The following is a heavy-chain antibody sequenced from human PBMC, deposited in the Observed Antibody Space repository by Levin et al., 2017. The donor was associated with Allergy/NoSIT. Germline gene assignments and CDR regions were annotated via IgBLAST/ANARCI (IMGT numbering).Heavy chain of an antibody. V-gene: IGHV1-2*02. CDR3: ANDLGYGTSTGCYNY. J-gene: IGHJ4*02. CDR1: GSTFTDYY. CDR2: INPNSGGT. D-gene: IGHD2-2*02. Sequence: GESLKISCKASGSTFTDYYLHWVRRAPGQGLEWMGCINPNSGGTNYAQKFQGRVTMTRDTSSSTAYMELSRLRSDDTAVYYCANDLGYGTSTGCYNYWGQGTLVTVSS.